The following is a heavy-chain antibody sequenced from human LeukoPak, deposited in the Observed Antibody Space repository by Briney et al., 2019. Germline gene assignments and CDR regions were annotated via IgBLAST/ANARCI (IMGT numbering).Heavy chain of an antibody. J-gene: IGHJ4*02. CDR3: ARDYCSSISCFDY. CDR1: GSTSSSYG. V-gene: IGHV3-33*01. Sequence: TGGSLRLSCAASGSTSSSYGMHWVRQAPGKGLEWVAIIWYDGSNKYYADSVKGRFTISRDNSKNTLYLQMNSLRAEDTAVYYCARDYCSSISCFDYWGQGTLVTVSS. D-gene: IGHD2-2*01. CDR2: IWYDGSNK.